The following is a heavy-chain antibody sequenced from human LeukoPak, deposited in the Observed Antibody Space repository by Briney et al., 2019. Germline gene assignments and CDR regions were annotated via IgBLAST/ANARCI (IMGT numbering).Heavy chain of an antibody. D-gene: IGHD2-15*01. CDR1: GFTFSSSA. CDR2: ISNNGGYT. Sequence: GGSLRLSCAASGFTFSSSAMSWVRQAPGKGLEWVSAISNNGGYTYCADSVQGRFTISRDNSKSTLCLQMNSLRAEDTAVYYCAKQLGYCSDGSCYFPYWGQGTLVTVSS. CDR3: AKQLGYCSDGSCYFPY. V-gene: IGHV3-23*01. J-gene: IGHJ4*02.